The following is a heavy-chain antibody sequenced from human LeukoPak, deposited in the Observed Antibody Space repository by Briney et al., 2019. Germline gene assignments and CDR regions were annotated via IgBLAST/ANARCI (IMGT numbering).Heavy chain of an antibody. CDR3: ARLLTDYDYVWGSYRVDAFDI. CDR1: GGSISSGGYS. Sequence: SETLSLTCAVSGGSISSGGYSWSWIRQPPGKGLEWIGYIYHSGSTYYNQSLKSRVTISVDRSKNQFSLKLSSVTAADTAVYYCARLLTDYDYVWGSYRVDAFDIWGQGTMVTVSS. J-gene: IGHJ3*02. D-gene: IGHD3-16*02. V-gene: IGHV4-30-2*01. CDR2: IYHSGST.